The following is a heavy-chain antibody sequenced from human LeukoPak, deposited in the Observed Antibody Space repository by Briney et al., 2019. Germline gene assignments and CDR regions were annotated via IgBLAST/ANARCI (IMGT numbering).Heavy chain of an antibody. CDR3: ARYHLNGGQYGSGSYLLRGSPNWFDP. J-gene: IGHJ5*02. V-gene: IGHV4-59*12. CDR2: IYYSGST. CDR1: GGSISSYY. D-gene: IGHD3-10*01. Sequence: SETLSLTCTVSGGSISSYYWSWIRQPPGKGLEWIGYIYYSGSTNYNPSLKSRVTISVDTSKNQFSLKLSSVTAADTAVYYCARYHLNGGQYGSGSYLLRGSPNWFDPWGQGTLVTVSS.